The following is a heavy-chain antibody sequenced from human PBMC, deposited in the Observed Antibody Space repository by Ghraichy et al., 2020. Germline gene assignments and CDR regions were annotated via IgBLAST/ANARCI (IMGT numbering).Heavy chain of an antibody. CDR2: ISSSSSYI. D-gene: IGHD3-16*01. Sequence: GGSLRLSCAASGLTFNDYTMHWVRQAPGRGLEWVSSISSSSSYIYYADSVKGRFTISRDNAKNSLYLQMNSLRAEDTAVYYCVRAKGVNSAHPWGQGTLVTVSS. CDR1: GLTFNDYT. V-gene: IGHV3-21*01. CDR3: VRAKGVNSAHP. J-gene: IGHJ5*02.